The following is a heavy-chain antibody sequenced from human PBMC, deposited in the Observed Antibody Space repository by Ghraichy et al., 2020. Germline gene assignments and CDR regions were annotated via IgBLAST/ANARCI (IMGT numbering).Heavy chain of an antibody. V-gene: IGHV4-31*03. CDR3: ARDRAKEFDY. Sequence: SETLSLTCTVSGGSISSGGYYWSWIRQHPGKGLEWIGYIYYSGSTYYNPSLKSRVTISVDTSKNQFSLKLSSVTAADTAVYYCARDRAKEFDYWGQGTLVTVSS. CDR1: GGSISSGGYY. CDR2: IYYSGST. J-gene: IGHJ4*02. D-gene: IGHD3-10*01.